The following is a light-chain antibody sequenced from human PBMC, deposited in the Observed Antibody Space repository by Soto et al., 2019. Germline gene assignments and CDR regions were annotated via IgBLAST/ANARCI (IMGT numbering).Light chain of an antibody. V-gene: IGKV3-20*01. J-gene: IGKJ3*01. CDR3: RQYGSSLGS. CDR1: QSVSSSY. Sequence: EIVLTQSPGTLSLSPGERATLSCRASQSVSSSYLAWYQQKPGQAPRLLIYVASSRATGIPDRFSGSRSGTDFTLTISRLEPEDFAVYYCRQYGSSLGSFGPGTKVDIK. CDR2: VAS.